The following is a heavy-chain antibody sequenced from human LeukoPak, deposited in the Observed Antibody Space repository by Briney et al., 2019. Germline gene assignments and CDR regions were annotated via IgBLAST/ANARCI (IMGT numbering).Heavy chain of an antibody. CDR3: ARDNYGSGSYYKY. D-gene: IGHD3-10*01. V-gene: IGHV1-2*02. CDR1: GYTFTGYY. CDR2: INPNSGGT. Sequence: ASVKVSCKASGYTFTGYYMYWVRQAPGQGLEWMGWINPNSGGTNYAQNFQGRVTMTRDTSISAAYMELGRLRSDDTAVYYCARDNYGSGSYYKYWGQGTPVTVSS. J-gene: IGHJ4*02.